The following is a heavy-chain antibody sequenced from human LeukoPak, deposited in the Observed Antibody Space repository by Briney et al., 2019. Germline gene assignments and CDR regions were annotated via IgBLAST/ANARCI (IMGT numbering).Heavy chain of an antibody. CDR2: IWYDGSNK. CDR1: GFTFSSYG. CDR3: ARDGSGSYYNGVYYYGMDV. V-gene: IGHV3-33*01. D-gene: IGHD3-10*01. Sequence: GGSLRLSCAASGFTFSSYGMHWVRQAPGKGLEWVAVIWYDGSNKYYADSVKGRFTISRDNSKNTLYLQMNSLRAEDTAVYYCARDGSGSYYNGVYYYGMDVWGQGTTVTVSS. J-gene: IGHJ6*02.